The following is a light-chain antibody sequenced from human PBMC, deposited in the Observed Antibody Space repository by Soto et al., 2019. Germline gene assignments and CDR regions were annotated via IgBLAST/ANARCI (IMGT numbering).Light chain of an antibody. Sequence: QSVLTQPASVSGSPGQSITISCTGTSSDVGGYNYVSWYQQHPGKAPKLMIYDVSNRPSGVSNRFSGSKSGNTASLTISGLQAEDEADYYCSSYTSSSTRLYVFGTGTKVNVL. CDR3: SSYTSSSTRLYV. CDR2: DVS. V-gene: IGLV2-14*01. J-gene: IGLJ1*01. CDR1: SSDVGGYNY.